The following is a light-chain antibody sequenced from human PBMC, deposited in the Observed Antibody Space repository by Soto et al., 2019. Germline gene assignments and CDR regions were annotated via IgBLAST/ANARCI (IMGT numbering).Light chain of an antibody. J-gene: IGLJ1*01. CDR1: SSDVGGYNY. CDR2: DVS. CDR3: TSYTTGSTYV. Sequence: HSVLTQAASVSWSPGQSISISCTGTSSDVGGYNYVFWYQQHPDKAPKLILYDVSSRPSGISDRFSGSKSGNTASLTISGLQAEDEADYYCTSYTTGSTYVFGTGTKSPS. V-gene: IGLV2-14*01.